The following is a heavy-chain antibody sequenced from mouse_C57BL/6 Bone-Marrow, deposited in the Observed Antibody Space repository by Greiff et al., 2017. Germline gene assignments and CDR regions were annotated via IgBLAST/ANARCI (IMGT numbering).Heavy chain of an antibody. CDR1: DYTFTNYD. Sequence: QVQLQQSGADLVKPGASLKLSCKASDYTFTNYDIHWVRQRPEQGLEWIGWIFPGDGRTESNERFKGKATLTTDKSSSTAYMQLSMLTSEDSAVDVCGSSPAYGSRWDLDVWGAGTTVTVSA. D-gene: IGHD1-1*01. CDR2: IFPGDGRT. CDR3: GSSPAYGSRWDLDV. J-gene: IGHJ1*01. V-gene: IGHV1S56*01.